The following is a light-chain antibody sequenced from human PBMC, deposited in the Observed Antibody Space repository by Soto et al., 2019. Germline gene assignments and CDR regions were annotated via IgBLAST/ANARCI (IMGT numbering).Light chain of an antibody. V-gene: IGLV1-44*01. CDR2: SSN. CDR3: AAWDDSLNGRV. Sequence: QSVLTQPPSASGTPGQRVTIPCSGTHSNIGRNSVNWYLQLPGTAPRLLIFSSNQRPLGVPDRFSGSRSGTSAFLAITGLRSEDDAYYYCAAWDDSLNGRVFGGGTKVTVL. J-gene: IGLJ3*02. CDR1: HSNIGRNS.